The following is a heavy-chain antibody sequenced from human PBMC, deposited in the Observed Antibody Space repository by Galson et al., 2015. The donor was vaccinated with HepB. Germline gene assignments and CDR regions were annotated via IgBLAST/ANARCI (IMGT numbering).Heavy chain of an antibody. V-gene: IGHV3-23*01. D-gene: IGHD3-9*01. CDR2: ISAAGGST. CDR1: GFTFSSYA. CDR3: AKGREDILPYYFDY. Sequence: SLRLSCAASGFTFSSYAMSWVRQAPGKGLEWVSAISAAGGSTYYADSVKGRFTISRDNSKNTLYLQMNSLRADDTAVYYCAKGREDILPYYFDYWGQGTLVTVSS. J-gene: IGHJ4*02.